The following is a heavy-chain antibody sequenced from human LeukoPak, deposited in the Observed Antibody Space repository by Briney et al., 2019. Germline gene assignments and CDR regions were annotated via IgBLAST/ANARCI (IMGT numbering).Heavy chain of an antibody. CDR2: ISGGGGTT. CDR1: GFSFSACA. Sequence: PGGSLRLSCAASGFSFSACAMTWVRQAPGKGLEWGSAISGGGGTTYYADSVKGRFTISRDNSKNTLFLQMNSLRAEDTAVYYCAKEVGFDSGSYYDYWGQGTLVTVSS. V-gene: IGHV3-23*01. J-gene: IGHJ4*02. CDR3: AKEVGFDSGSYYDY. D-gene: IGHD3-10*01.